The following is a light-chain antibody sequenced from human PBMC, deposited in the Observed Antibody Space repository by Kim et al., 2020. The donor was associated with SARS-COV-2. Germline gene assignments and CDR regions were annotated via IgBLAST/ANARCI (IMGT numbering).Light chain of an antibody. CDR2: DVS. Sequence: QSALTQPASVSGSPGQSITISCTGTSGDVGGHNYVSRFQQHPGKAPKVLIYDVSNRPSGVSNRFSGSKSGNTASLTVSGLQPEDEADYYCSSYTSSTTLWVFGGGTKVTVL. CDR3: SSYTSSTTLWV. V-gene: IGLV2-14*03. J-gene: IGLJ3*02. CDR1: SGDVGGHNY.